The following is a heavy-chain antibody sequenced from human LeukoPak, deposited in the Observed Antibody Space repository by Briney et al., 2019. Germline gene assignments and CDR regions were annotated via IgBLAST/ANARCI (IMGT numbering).Heavy chain of an antibody. Sequence: GGSLRLSCAASGFIFSSYAMSWVRKAPGKGVEWVSLICDSCGITNYAHSVKRRFIISRDNSRDTVHLQMNSLRAEDTAIYYCAPDLRGSDWSLDYWGQGALVTVSS. CDR2: ICDSCGIT. CDR3: APDLRGSDWSLDY. D-gene: IGHD3-9*01. CDR1: GFIFSSYA. J-gene: IGHJ4*02. V-gene: IGHV3-23*01.